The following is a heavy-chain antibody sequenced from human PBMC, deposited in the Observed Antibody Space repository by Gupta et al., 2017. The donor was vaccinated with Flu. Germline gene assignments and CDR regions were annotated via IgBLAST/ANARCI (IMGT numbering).Heavy chain of an antibody. V-gene: IGHV1-69*01. J-gene: IGHJ4*02. D-gene: IGHD5-18*01. CDR1: GGTLNNYA. CDR2: IIPILGTT. Sequence: QVQLVQSGAAGKRPGSSVKVSCKSSGGTLNNYAISWVRQAPGQGLEWMGGIIPILGTTNYAQKFQGRVTITADESTSTAYMEMSRLRFEDTAVYYCARGRGYSYGPIDYGGQGTLVSVSS. CDR3: ARGRGYSYGPIDY.